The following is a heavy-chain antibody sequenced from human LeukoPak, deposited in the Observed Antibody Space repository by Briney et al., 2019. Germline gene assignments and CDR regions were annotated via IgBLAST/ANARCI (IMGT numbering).Heavy chain of an antibody. V-gene: IGHV4-39*01. CDR3: ARVMKRPWELLPTTRGVLNWFDP. CDR2: IYYSGST. CDR1: GGSISSSSYY. D-gene: IGHD1-26*01. Sequence: PSETLSLTCTVSGGSISSSSYYWGWIRQPPGKGLEWIGSIYYSGSTYYNPSLKSRVTISVDTSKNQFSLKLSSVTAADTAVYYCARVMKRPWELLPTTRGVLNWFDPWGQGTLVTVSS. J-gene: IGHJ5*02.